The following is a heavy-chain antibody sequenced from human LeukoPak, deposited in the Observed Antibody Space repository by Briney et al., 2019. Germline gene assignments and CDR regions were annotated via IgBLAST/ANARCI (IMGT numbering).Heavy chain of an antibody. Sequence: SETLSLTCTVSGGFISSSSYYWGWIRQPPGKGLEWIGSIYYSGSTYYNPSLKSRVAISVDTSKNQFSLKLSSVTAADTAVYYCARHVAAAIDYWGQGTLVIVSS. CDR2: IYYSGST. J-gene: IGHJ4*02. D-gene: IGHD6-13*01. V-gene: IGHV4-39*01. CDR1: GGFISSSSYY. CDR3: ARHVAAAIDY.